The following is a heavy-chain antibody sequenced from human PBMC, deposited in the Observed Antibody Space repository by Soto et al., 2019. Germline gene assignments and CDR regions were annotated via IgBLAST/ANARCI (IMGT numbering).Heavy chain of an antibody. V-gene: IGHV4-4*02. CDR3: ARVRYDRSGFDH. CDR2: ISHRGIT. Sequence: QVQLQESGPGLVRPSGALSVTCAVSGDSISRSHWWSWVRQSPGKGLEWIGEISHRGITNYNPSLKSQVSISGDKSKNQRSLKLTSVTAADTAVYYCARVRYDRSGFDHWGQGTLVSV. D-gene: IGHD3-22*01. J-gene: IGHJ4*02. CDR1: GDSISRSHW.